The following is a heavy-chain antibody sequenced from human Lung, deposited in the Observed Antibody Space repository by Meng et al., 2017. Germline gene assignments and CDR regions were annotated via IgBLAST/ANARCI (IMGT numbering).Heavy chain of an antibody. J-gene: IGHJ4*02. CDR1: GYICPDYN. CDR2: IDPKSGDT. V-gene: IGHV1-2*06. D-gene: IGHD6-13*01. Sequence: VLLWQWSWEEQNSGASCTVSFNTLGYICPDYNIQWVRLAPGQGLEWMGHIDPKSGDTRYAQKFQGRVTMTGDTSIGTAYMELTGLRSDDTALYYCARDEDISAAGKLFGDYWGQGTLVTVSS. CDR3: ARDEDISAAGKLFGDY.